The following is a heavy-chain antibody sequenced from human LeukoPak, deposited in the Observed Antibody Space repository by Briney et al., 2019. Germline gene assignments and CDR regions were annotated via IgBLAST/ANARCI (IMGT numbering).Heavy chain of an antibody. CDR3: AKDRTGTRGYFDY. J-gene: IGHJ4*02. D-gene: IGHD1-14*01. CDR2: ITSGGIST. V-gene: IGHV3-23*01. CDR1: GFIFSNYA. Sequence: GGSLRLSCAASGFIFSNYAMSWVRQAPGKGLEWVSSITSGGISTYYSDSVKGRFSISRDNSKNMLYLQMNSLRAEDTAVYYCAKDRTGTRGYFDYWGQGTLVSVSS.